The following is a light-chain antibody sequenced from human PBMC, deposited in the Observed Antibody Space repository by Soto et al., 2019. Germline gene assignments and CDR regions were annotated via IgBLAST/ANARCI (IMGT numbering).Light chain of an antibody. J-gene: IGKJ1*01. CDR1: RGICTH. Sequence: DIQMAQSPSSLSASVGDRVTITCRASRGICTHLAWYQQKPGNAPKLLIYGASTLQSGVPSRFSASGSGTDFFLTISGLQSEDVGTYFCQTYDKAPWTFGPGTRV. V-gene: IGKV1-27*01. CDR2: GAS. CDR3: QTYDKAPWT.